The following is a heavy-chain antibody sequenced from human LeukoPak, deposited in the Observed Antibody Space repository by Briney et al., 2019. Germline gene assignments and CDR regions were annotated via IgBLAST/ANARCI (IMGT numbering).Heavy chain of an antibody. J-gene: IGHJ4*02. CDR2: ISGSGGST. CDR3: AKCNSEDYYGSY. CDR1: GSTFSSYA. D-gene: IGHD3-10*01. Sequence: GGSLRLSCAASGSTFSSYAMSWVRQAPGKGLEWVSAISGSGGSTYYADSVKGRFTISRDNSKNALYLQMSSLRAEDTAVYYCAKCNSEDYYGSYWGQGTLVTVSS. V-gene: IGHV3-23*01.